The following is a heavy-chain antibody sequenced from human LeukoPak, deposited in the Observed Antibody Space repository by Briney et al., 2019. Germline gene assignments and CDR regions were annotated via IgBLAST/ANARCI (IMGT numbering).Heavy chain of an antibody. J-gene: IGHJ4*02. CDR1: GFTFSNHW. CDR3: ARDNMFHLDY. D-gene: IGHD3-10*02. V-gene: IGHV3-7*01. CDR2: IKQDGSDK. Sequence: GGFLRLSCAASGFTFSNHWMTWVRQAPGKGLEWVANIKQDGSDKNHVDSVKGRFTISRDNAKNSLYLQMNSLRAEDTAVYYCARDNMFHLDYWGQGTLVTVSS.